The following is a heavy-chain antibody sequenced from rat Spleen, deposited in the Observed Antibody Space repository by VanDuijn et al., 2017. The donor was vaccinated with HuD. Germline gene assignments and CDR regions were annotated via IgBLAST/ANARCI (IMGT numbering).Heavy chain of an antibody. CDR2: IIYDGGNT. CDR3: ATDWGYGSYPFAY. Sequence: EVQLVESGGGLVQPGRSLKLSCVASGFTFSNYNMAWVRQAPKKGLEWVATIIYDGGNTYYRDSVKGRFTISRDNAKSTLYLQMDSLRSEDTATYYCATDWGYGSYPFAYWGQGTLVTVSS. J-gene: IGHJ3*01. V-gene: IGHV5S10*01. D-gene: IGHD4-6*01. CDR1: GFTFSNYN.